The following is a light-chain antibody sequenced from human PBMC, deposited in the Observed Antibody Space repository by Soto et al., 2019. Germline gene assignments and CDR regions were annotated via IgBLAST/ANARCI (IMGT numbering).Light chain of an antibody. CDR3: SSYTSSSTL. V-gene: IGLV2-14*01. J-gene: IGLJ2*01. Sequence: QSALTQPASVSGSPGQSITISCTGTSSDGGGYNYVSWYQQHPGKAPTLMIYDVSNRPSGVSNRFSGSKSGNTASLTISGLQAEDEADYYCSSYTSSSTLFGGGTKLTVL. CDR2: DVS. CDR1: SSDGGGYNY.